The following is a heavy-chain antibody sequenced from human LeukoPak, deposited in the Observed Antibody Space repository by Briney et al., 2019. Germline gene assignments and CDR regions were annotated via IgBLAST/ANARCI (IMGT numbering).Heavy chain of an antibody. Sequence: SETLSLTRTVSGGSISSYHWSWIRQPPGKGLEWIGYIYYTGSTYYNPSLKSRVTISVDTSKNQFSLKLSSVTAADTAVYYCARTGYSSQPDYWGQGTLVTVSS. CDR3: ARTGYSSQPDY. CDR1: GGSISSYH. V-gene: IGHV4-59*08. J-gene: IGHJ4*02. D-gene: IGHD6-19*01. CDR2: IYYTGST.